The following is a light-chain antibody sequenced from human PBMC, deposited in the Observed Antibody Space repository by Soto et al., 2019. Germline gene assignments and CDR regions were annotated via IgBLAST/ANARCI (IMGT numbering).Light chain of an antibody. Sequence: DVVMARTPLCLSVDPGEPASISCKSSQSLLHITGETFLFWYLQKPGQSPQLLIYEVSTRVSGVPDRFSGSGSGTDFTLEISRVETDDVGIYYCMQSTQLPPTFGQGTRLENK. CDR1: QSLLHITGETF. J-gene: IGKJ5*01. CDR2: EVS. V-gene: IGKV2D-29*02. CDR3: MQSTQLPPT.